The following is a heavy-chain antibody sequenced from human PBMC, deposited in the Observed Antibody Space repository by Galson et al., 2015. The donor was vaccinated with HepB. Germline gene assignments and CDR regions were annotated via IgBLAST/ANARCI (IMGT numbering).Heavy chain of an antibody. CDR3: ARDTSSGWHFEH. CDR2: VHHSGST. J-gene: IGHJ4*02. Sequence: QVQLQESGPGLVKPLETLSLTCAVSGGSMTNYYWNWIRQPPGKGLEWIGYVHHSGSTSYNASLKSRVTISVDTSKNQFSLRMTSVTAVDTAVYYCARDTSSGWHFEHWGQGALVTVSS. V-gene: IGHV4-59*01. D-gene: IGHD6-19*01. CDR1: GGSMTNYY.